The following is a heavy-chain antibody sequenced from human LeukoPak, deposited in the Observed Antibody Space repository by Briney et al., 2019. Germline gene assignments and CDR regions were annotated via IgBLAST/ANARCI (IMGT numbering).Heavy chain of an antibody. V-gene: IGHV3-48*02. Sequence: GGSLRLSCAASGFTFSSYSMNWVRQAPGKGLEWVSYISSSSSTIYYADSVKGRFTISRDNAKNSLYLRMNSLRDEDTAVYYCARDNTANVLLWFGEFAAFGYWGQGTLVTVSS. CDR2: ISSSSSTI. CDR3: ARDNTANVLLWFGEFAAFGY. D-gene: IGHD3-10*01. CDR1: GFTFSSYS. J-gene: IGHJ4*02.